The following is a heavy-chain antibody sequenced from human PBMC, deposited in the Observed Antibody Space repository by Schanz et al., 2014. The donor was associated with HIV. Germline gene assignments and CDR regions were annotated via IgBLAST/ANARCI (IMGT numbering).Heavy chain of an antibody. CDR3: ARGWRENSFDY. CDR2: ISYDGSDK. D-gene: IGHD4-4*01. V-gene: IGHV3-30*03. Sequence: QVQLVESGGGVVQPGRSLRLSCAASGFTFSSYGMHWVRQAPGKGLEWVAVISYDGSDKYHADSVKGRFTISRDNSKNTLYLQMNSLRAEDRAVYYCARGWRENSFDYWGQGTLVTVSS. CDR1: GFTFSSYG. J-gene: IGHJ4*02.